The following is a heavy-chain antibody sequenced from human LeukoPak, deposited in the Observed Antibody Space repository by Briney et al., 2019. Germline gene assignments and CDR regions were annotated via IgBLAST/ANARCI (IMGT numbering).Heavy chain of an antibody. CDR1: GFTFSTYA. Sequence: GGSLRLSCAASGFTFSTYAMQWVRQAPGKGLEGVAILSDDGSRTYYSNSVKGRFTISRDYSRNTLYLQMNSLRPEDTAVYYCARGNGPGSFLIDYWGQGTLVTVSS. CDR3: ARGNGPGSFLIDY. J-gene: IGHJ4*02. CDR2: LSDDGSRT. V-gene: IGHV3-30-3*01. D-gene: IGHD3-10*01.